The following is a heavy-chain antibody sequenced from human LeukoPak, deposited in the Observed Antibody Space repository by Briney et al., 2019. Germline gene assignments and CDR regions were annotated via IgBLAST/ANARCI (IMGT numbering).Heavy chain of an antibody. Sequence: PGGSLRLSCAASGFTFSSYAMHWVRQAPGKGLEWVAVISYDGSNKYYADSVKGRFTISRDNSKNTLYLQMNSPRAEDTAVYYCARESIGYSYGYFDYWGQGTLVTVSS. CDR1: GFTFSSYA. CDR3: ARESIGYSYGYFDY. CDR2: ISYDGSNK. J-gene: IGHJ4*02. D-gene: IGHD5-18*01. V-gene: IGHV3-30-3*01.